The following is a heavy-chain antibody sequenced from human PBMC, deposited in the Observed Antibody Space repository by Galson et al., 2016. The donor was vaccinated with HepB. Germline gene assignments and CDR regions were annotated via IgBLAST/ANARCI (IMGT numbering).Heavy chain of an antibody. CDR2: INKDGSES. CDR3: AVTAWYRFDY. D-gene: IGHD6-13*01. CDR1: EITLSIHW. V-gene: IGHV3-7*01. J-gene: IGHJ4*02. Sequence: SCAASEITLSIHWMSWVRQTPGKGLEWLGYINKDGSESYYVDSVKGRFTISRDNARNSLFLHMTSLRAEDTAVYYCAVTAWYRFDYWGQGTLVTVSS.